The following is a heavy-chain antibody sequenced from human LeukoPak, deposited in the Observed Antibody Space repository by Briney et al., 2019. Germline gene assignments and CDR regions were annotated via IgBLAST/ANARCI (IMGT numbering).Heavy chain of an antibody. CDR3: ARDLGIGPARFDY. CDR2: ISSSSSYI. V-gene: IGHV3-21*01. J-gene: IGHJ4*02. D-gene: IGHD6-13*01. CDR1: GFTFSNYW. Sequence: GGSLRLSCAASGFTFSNYWMSWVRQAPGKGLEWVSSISSSSSYIYYADSVKGRFTISRDNAKNSLYLQMNSLRAEDTAVYYCARDLGIGPARFDYWGQGTLVTVSS.